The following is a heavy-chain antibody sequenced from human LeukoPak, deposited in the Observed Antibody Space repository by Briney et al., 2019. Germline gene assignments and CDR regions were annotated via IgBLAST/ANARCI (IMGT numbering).Heavy chain of an antibody. CDR1: GFTFSSYS. CDR3: ARGQRYSSSWYFDY. D-gene: IGHD6-13*01. V-gene: IGHV3-21*01. Sequence: GGSLRLSCAVSGFTFSSYSMSWVRQAPGKGLEWVSSISSSGTYKYYADSVKGRFTISRDNSKNTLYLQMNSLRAGDTAVYYCARGQRYSSSWYFDYWGQGTLVTVSS. J-gene: IGHJ4*02. CDR2: ISSSGTYK.